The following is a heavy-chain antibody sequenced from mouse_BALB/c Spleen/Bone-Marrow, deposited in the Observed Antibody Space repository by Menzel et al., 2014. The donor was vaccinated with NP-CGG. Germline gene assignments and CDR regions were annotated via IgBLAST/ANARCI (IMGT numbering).Heavy chain of an antibody. D-gene: IGHD2-3*01. CDR3: ESVDDKYYALDY. CDR2: INPSSGYT. CDR1: GYTFTTYT. J-gene: IGHJ4*01. V-gene: IGHV1-4*01. Sequence: VQLQQSGAELARPGASVKMSCRASGYTFTTYTMHWVKQRPGQGLEWIGYINPSSGYTYYNQKFKDKATLTADKSSSAAYLQLSSRTLGASDSYLCESVDDKYYALDYWGQGTPVTVS.